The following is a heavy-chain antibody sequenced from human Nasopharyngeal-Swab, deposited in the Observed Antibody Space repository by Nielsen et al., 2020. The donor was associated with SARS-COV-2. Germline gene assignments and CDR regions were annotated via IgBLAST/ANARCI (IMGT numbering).Heavy chain of an antibody. D-gene: IGHD2-21*01. CDR1: GFTFSSYA. CDR3: AKAPYFRGLDV. CDR2: ISGSGDTT. J-gene: IGHJ6*02. Sequence: GESLKISCAASGFTFSSYAMSWVRQAPGKGLEWVSMISGSGDTTYYADSVNDRLTISRDNSKNTLYLQMNSLRVEDTALYYCAKAPYFRGLDVWGQGTTVTVSS. V-gene: IGHV3-23*01.